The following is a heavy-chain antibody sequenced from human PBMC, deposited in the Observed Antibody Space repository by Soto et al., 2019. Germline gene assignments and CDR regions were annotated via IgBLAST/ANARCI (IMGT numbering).Heavy chain of an antibody. Sequence: ASVKVSCPASGYTFITYSMHWVRQAPGQRLEWMGWINAGDGNTKYSQKFQDRVTFTRDTSATAAYMELSSLRSDDTAVYYCARATIFGVVMLGYYFDYWGQGTLVTVSS. CDR1: GYTFITYS. V-gene: IGHV1-3*01. CDR3: ARATIFGVVMLGYYFDY. D-gene: IGHD3-3*01. CDR2: INAGDGNT. J-gene: IGHJ4*02.